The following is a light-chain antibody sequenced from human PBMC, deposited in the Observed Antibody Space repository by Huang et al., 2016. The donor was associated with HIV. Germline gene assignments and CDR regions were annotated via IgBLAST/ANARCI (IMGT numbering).Light chain of an antibody. CDR3: QQFNGFSLT. J-gene: IGKJ4*01. V-gene: IGKV1-13*02. CDR1: QDINSA. CDR2: DAS. Sequence: AIQLTQSPPSVSASAGDRVTITCRASQDINSALAWYQQKPGKGPKLLIYDASNLKSGVPARFSGSGSGTDFTLSISSLQPEDLATYYCQQFNGFSLTCGGGTRVEIK.